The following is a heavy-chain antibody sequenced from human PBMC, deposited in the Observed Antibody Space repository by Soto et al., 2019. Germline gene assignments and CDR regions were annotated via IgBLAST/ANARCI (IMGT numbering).Heavy chain of an antibody. V-gene: IGHV2-70*01. CDR3: ARIPLGYCSSTSCDNYYYYGMDV. CDR1: GFSLSTSGMC. Sequence: SGPTLVNPTQTLTLTCTFSGFSLSTSGMCVSWIRQPPGKALEWLALIDWDDDKYYSTSLKTRLTISKDTSKNQVVLTMTNMDPVDTATYYCARIPLGYCSSTSCDNYYYYGMDVWGQGTTVTVSS. J-gene: IGHJ6*02. D-gene: IGHD2-2*01. CDR2: IDWDDDK.